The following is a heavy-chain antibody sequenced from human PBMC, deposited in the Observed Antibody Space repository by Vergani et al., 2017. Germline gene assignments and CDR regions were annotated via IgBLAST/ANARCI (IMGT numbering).Heavy chain of an antibody. CDR1: AFTFSSYA. J-gene: IGHJ6*03. CDR2: ISGSGGST. D-gene: IGHD2-15*01. V-gene: IGHV3-23*01. CDR3: AKASAEAYYYYYYMDV. Sequence: EVQLLESGGGLVQPGGSLRLSCSASAFTFSSYAMSWVRQAPGKGLEWVSAISGSGGSTYYADSVKGRFTISRDNSKNTLYLQMNSLRAEDAAVYYCAKASAEAYYYYYYMDVWGKGTTVTVSS.